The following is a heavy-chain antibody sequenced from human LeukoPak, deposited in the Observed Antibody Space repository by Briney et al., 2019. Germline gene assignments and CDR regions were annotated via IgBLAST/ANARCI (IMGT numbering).Heavy chain of an antibody. CDR1: GGSISSSSYY. Sequence: SETLSLTCTVSGGSISSSSYYWGWSRQPPGKGLEWIGSIYYSGSTYYNPSLKSRVTISVDTSKNQFSLKLSSVTAADTAVYYCARDLLVVVPAAIPEVDYWGQGTLVTVSS. CDR2: IYYSGST. D-gene: IGHD2-2*02. V-gene: IGHV4-39*07. J-gene: IGHJ4*02. CDR3: ARDLLVVVPAAIPEVDY.